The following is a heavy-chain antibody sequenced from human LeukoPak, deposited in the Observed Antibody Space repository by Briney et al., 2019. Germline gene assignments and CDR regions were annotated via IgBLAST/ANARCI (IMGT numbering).Heavy chain of an antibody. CDR1: GYTFTTYN. CDR2: ISAYNGNT. V-gene: IGHV1-18*01. J-gene: IGHJ4*02. Sequence: ASVKVSCKASGYTFTTYNINWVRQAPGQGLEWMGWISAYNGNTNSAQKFQGKVTMTTDTSTNTAYMELRSLTSDDTAVYYCAREKDGPRVTIFGVAPSYFDYWGQGTLVTVSS. CDR3: AREKDGPRVTIFGVAPSYFDY. D-gene: IGHD3-3*01.